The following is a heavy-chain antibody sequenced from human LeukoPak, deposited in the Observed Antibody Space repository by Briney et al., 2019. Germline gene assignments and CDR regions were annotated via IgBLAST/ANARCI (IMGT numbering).Heavy chain of an antibody. D-gene: IGHD5-24*01. CDR1: GFTFSDYA. J-gene: IGHJ3*02. Sequence: GGPRRLSCAASGFTFSDYAMSWVRQAPGKGLEWVSTIGRDDDDTYYADSVKGRFTVSRDNRKNTLYLQVNNLRAEDTAVYYCAKDEIPRNRVYDVFDIWGQGTKVTVSS. CDR2: IGRDDDDT. CDR3: AKDEIPRNRVYDVFDI. V-gene: IGHV3-23*01.